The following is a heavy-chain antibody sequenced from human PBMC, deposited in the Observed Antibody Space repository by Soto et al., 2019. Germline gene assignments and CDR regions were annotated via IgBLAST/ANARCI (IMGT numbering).Heavy chain of an antibody. CDR3: ARKFHYDSATYLFDLDY. V-gene: IGHV3-30-3*01. CDR1: GFTFSNYA. J-gene: IGHJ4*02. Sequence: QVQLVESGGGVVQPGRSLRLSCAASGFTFSNYAVHWVRQAPGKGLEWVAVISYDGGTKNYADSVKGRFTISRDNSRNTLYLQMNSLTVEDTAVYYCARKFHYDSATYLFDLDYWGQGTLVTVSS. D-gene: IGHD3-10*01. CDR2: ISYDGGTK.